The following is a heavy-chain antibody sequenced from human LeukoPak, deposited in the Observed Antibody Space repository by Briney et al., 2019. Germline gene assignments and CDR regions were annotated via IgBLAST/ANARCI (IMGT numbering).Heavy chain of an antibody. D-gene: IGHD6-6*01. CDR1: GFTFSSYS. Sequence: GGSLRLSCAASGFTFSSYSMNGVRQAPGKGLEWVSSISSSSSYIYYADSVKGRFTISRDNAKNSLYLQMNSLRAEDTAVYYCARGSGEYSSSPTDYWGQGTLVTVSS. V-gene: IGHV3-21*01. CDR3: ARGSGEYSSSPTDY. CDR2: ISSSSSYI. J-gene: IGHJ4*02.